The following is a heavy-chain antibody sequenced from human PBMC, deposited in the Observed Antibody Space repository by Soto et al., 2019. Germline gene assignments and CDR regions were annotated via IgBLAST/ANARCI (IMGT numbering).Heavy chain of an antibody. CDR2: FDPEDGET. J-gene: IGHJ5*02. D-gene: IGHD1-7*01. CDR1: GYTLTELS. V-gene: IGHV1-24*01. CDR3: ARGGITGTTWFPWFDP. Sequence: ASVKVSCKVSGYTLTELSMHWVRQAPGKGLEWMGGFDPEDGETIYAQKFQGRVTMTEDTSTDTAYMELSSLRSEDTAVYYCARGGITGTTWFPWFDPWGQGTLVTVSS.